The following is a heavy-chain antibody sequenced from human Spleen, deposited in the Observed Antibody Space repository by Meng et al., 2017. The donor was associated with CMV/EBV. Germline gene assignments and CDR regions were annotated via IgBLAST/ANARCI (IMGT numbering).Heavy chain of an antibody. D-gene: IGHD6-13*01. CDR2: INWNGGSI. CDR1: GFRFDDHG. J-gene: IGHJ1*01. V-gene: IGHV3-20*03. CDR3: ARPPRYRSSWGPFEH. Sequence: SGFRFDDHGMSWVRQAPGKGLEWVSGINWNGGSIHYADSVGGRFTISRDNAKNSLYLQMSSLRAEDTALYYCARPPRYRSSWGPFEHWGQGTLVTVSS.